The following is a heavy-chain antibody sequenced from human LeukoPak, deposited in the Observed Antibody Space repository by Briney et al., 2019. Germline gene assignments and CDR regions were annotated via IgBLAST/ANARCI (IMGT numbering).Heavy chain of an antibody. CDR2: INPNSGGT. CDR3: ARARVGVLMVYAIPFDY. CDR1: GYTFTGYY. Sequence: ASVKVSFKASGYTFTGYYMHWVRQAPGQGLEWMGWINPNSGGTNYAQKFQGRVTMTRDTSISTAYMELSRLRSDDTAVYYCARARVGVLMVYAIPFDYWGQGTLVTVSS. V-gene: IGHV1-2*02. J-gene: IGHJ4*02. D-gene: IGHD2-8*01.